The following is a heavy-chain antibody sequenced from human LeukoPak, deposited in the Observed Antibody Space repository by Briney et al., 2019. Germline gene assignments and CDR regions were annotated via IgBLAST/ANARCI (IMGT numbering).Heavy chain of an antibody. Sequence: KPGGSLRLSCAASGFTFSSYSMNWVRQAPGKGLEWVSSISSSSSYIYYADSVKGRFTISRDNAKNSLYLQMNSLRAEDTAVYYCARGSVAGNYYYYGMDVWGQGTTVTVSS. CDR1: GFTFSSYS. CDR2: ISSSSSYI. D-gene: IGHD6-19*01. J-gene: IGHJ6*02. CDR3: ARGSVAGNYYYYGMDV. V-gene: IGHV3-21*01.